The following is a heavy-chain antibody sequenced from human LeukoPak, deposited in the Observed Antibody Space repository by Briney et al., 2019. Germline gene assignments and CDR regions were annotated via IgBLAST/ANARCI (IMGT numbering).Heavy chain of an antibody. V-gene: IGHV1-24*01. J-gene: IGHJ4*02. CDR2: FDPEDGET. Sequence: GASVKVSCKVSGYTLTELSMHWVRQAPGKGLEWMGGFDPEDGETIYAQKFQGRVTMTEDTSISTAYMELSRLRSDDTAVYYCASMAYCGGDCYIDYWGQGTLVTVSS. CDR1: GYTLTELS. CDR3: ASMAYCGGDCYIDY. D-gene: IGHD2-21*02.